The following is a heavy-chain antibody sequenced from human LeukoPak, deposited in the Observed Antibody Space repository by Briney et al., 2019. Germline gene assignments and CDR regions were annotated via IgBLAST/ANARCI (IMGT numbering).Heavy chain of an antibody. Sequence: SETLSLTCTVSGGSISSSSYYWGWIRQPPGKGLEWIGSIYYSGSTYYNPSLKSRVTISVDTSKNQFSLKLSSVTAADTAVYYCARLRGRCYDYWGQGTLVTVSS. CDR3: ARLRGRCYDY. V-gene: IGHV4-39*01. D-gene: IGHD3-16*01. J-gene: IGHJ4*02. CDR2: IYYSGST. CDR1: GGSISSSSYY.